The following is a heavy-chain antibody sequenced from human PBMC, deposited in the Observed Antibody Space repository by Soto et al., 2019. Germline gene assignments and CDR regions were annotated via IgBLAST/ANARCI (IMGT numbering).Heavy chain of an antibody. CDR3: ARGLPVNYYYYMDV. V-gene: IGHV1-8*01. D-gene: IGHD3-16*02. Sequence: ASVKVSCKASGYTFTGYDINWVRQATGQGLEWMGWMNPNSGNTGYAQKFQGRVTMTRNTSISTAYMELSSLRSEDTAVYYCARGLPVNYYYYMDVWAKGPRSPSP. J-gene: IGHJ6*03. CDR1: GYTFTGYD. CDR2: MNPNSGNT.